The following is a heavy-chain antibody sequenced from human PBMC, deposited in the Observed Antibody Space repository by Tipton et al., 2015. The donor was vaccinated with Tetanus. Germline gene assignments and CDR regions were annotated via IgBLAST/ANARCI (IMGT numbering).Heavy chain of an antibody. CDR1: GYSFSTYW. D-gene: IGHD2-21*02. CDR3: ARRGGGDLDH. CDR2: IYPGDSDT. V-gene: IGHV5-51*01. Sequence: QSGAEVKKPGESLKISCTGSGYSFSTYWIGWVRQMPGKGLEWMGIIYPGDSDTTYSPSFEGQVTISADKSTSTAYLQWSSLKASDAGMYYCARRGGGDLDHWGQGTLVTVSS. J-gene: IGHJ4*02.